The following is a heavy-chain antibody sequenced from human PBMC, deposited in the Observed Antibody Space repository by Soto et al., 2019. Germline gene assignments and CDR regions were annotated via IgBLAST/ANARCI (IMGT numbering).Heavy chain of an antibody. V-gene: IGHV1-18*01. D-gene: IGHD2-8*01. CDR3: ARDVPDTSVFFSYYGMDV. CDR2: ISTDNGNT. Sequence: QVHLVQSGAEVRKPGASVKVSCKASGYSVTSYGISWVRQAPGQGLEWMGWISTDNGNTNYAHNLQGRVSMTIDPSTSKAYMELWSLGSDDTAVYYCARDVPDTSVFFSYYGMDVGGQGTTVTVS. J-gene: IGHJ6*02. CDR1: GYSVTSYG.